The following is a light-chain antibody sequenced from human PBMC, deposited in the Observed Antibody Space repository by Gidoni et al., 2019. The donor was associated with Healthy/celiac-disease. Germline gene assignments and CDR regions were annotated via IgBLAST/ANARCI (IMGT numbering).Light chain of an antibody. J-gene: IGKJ4*01. CDR2: DAS. CDR3: QQRSNWPPLT. Sequence: EIVLTQSPATLSLSPGERATLSCRASQSVSSYLDWYQQKPDQAPGLLIYDASNRATGIPARFSGSGSGTDFTLTISSLEPEDFAVYYCQQRSNWPPLTFGGGTKVEIK. CDR1: QSVSSY. V-gene: IGKV3-11*01.